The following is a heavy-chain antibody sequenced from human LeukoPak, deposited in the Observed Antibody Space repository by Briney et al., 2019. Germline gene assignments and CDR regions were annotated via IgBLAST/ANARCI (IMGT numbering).Heavy chain of an antibody. V-gene: IGHV4-30-4*01. CDR1: GGSISSGDHY. CDR2: IYYTGSI. D-gene: IGHD3-22*01. Sequence: PSHTLSLTCTVSGGSISSGDHYWSSIRHPPGKVLDWIGYIYYTGSINNIPSLKSRDTISVDTSNNPFSLKLTSVTAADPAVYYGARGAGLYYEGSGYQWYFDLWGRGALVTVSS. CDR3: ARGAGLYYEGSGYQWYFDL. J-gene: IGHJ2*01.